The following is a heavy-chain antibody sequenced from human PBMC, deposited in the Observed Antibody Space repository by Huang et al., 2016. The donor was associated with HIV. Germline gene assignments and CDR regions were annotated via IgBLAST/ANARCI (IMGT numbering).Heavy chain of an antibody. Sequence: QVQLVQSGAEVKKPGASVRVSCKASGYTFINNGISWVRQAPGQGLEGMGWINTAKGHTNYAQNLQGRVTMTTDTSTSTAYMDLRSLRSDDTAVYYCARVTGGDYVNWYFDLWGRGTLVTVSS. J-gene: IGHJ2*01. D-gene: IGHD4-17*01. CDR1: GYTFINNG. V-gene: IGHV1-18*01. CDR2: INTAKGHT. CDR3: ARVTGGDYVNWYFDL.